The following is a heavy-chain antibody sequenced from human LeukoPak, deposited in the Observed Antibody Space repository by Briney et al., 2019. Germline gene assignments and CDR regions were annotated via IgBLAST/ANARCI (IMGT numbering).Heavy chain of an antibody. Sequence: GESLKISCKGSGYSFTNYWIGWVRQMPGKGLEWMGIIYPGDSDPRYSPSFQGQVTISADKSISTAYLQRSSLKASDTAMYYCARLDILTGSPFDYWGQGTLVTVSS. V-gene: IGHV5-51*01. CDR3: ARLDILTGSPFDY. D-gene: IGHD3-9*01. CDR1: GYSFTNYW. J-gene: IGHJ4*02. CDR2: IYPGDSDP.